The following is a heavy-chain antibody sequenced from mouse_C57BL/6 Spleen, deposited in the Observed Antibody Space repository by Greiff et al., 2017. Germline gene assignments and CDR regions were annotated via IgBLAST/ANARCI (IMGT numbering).Heavy chain of an antibody. CDR3: TGSLRYGAMDY. D-gene: IGHD1-1*01. Sequence: EVQLQESGGGLVQPGGSMKLSCVASGFTFSNYWMNWVRQSPEKGLEWVAQIRLKSDNYATHYAESVKGRFTISRDDSKSSVYLQMNNLRAEDTGIYYCTGSLRYGAMDYWGQGTSVTVSS. CDR2: IRLKSDNYAT. CDR1: GFTFSNYW. J-gene: IGHJ4*01. V-gene: IGHV6-3*01.